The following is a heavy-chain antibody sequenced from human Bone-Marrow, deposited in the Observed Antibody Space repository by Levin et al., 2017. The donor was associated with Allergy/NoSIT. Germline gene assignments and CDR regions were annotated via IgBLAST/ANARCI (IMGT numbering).Heavy chain of an antibody. V-gene: IGHV3-30*18. D-gene: IGHD6-13*01. CDR2: ISYDGSNT. CDR1: EFTFSTYG. CDR3: AKDHGYRNNWGVGNFDN. J-gene: IGHJ4*02. Sequence: GESLKISCAASEFTFSTYGMHWVRQAPGKGLEWVAVISYDGSNTNYADSVKGRFTISRDNSKNTLYLQMNSLRAEDTAVYYCAKDHGYRNNWGVGNFDNWGQGTLVTVSS.